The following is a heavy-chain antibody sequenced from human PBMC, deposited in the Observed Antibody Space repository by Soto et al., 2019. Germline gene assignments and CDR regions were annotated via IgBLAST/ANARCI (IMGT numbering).Heavy chain of an antibody. Sequence: ASVKVSCKASGYTFTSYGIIWVRQAPGQGLEWMGWISAYNGNTNYAQKLQGRVTMTTDASTSTAYMELRSLRSDDTAVYYCARDRASYSSGWPDAFDIWGQGTMVTVSS. D-gene: IGHD6-19*01. CDR2: ISAYNGNT. CDR3: ARDRASYSSGWPDAFDI. V-gene: IGHV1-18*01. CDR1: GYTFTSYG. J-gene: IGHJ3*02.